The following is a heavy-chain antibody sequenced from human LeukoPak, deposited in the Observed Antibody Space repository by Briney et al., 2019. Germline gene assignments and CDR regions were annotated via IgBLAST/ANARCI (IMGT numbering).Heavy chain of an antibody. V-gene: IGHV3-48*01. Sequence: GGSLRLSCVASGFTFNTYWMRWVRQAPGKGLEWVSYISSSGSTIYYADSVKGRFTISRDNSKNTLFLQMNSLRAEDTAVYYCARDSGRYGSGIIDYWGQGTLVTVSS. J-gene: IGHJ4*02. CDR1: GFTFNTYW. D-gene: IGHD3-10*01. CDR3: ARDSGRYGSGIIDY. CDR2: ISSSGSTI.